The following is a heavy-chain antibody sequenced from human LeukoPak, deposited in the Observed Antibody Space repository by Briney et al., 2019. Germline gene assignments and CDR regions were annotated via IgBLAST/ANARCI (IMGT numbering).Heavy chain of an antibody. CDR1: GFTFSSYA. CDR2: ISYDGSNK. V-gene: IGHV3-30-3*02. CDR3: AKRGSVGTLGHFDY. J-gene: IGHJ4*02. D-gene: IGHD6-13*01. Sequence: GGSLRLSCAASGFTFSSYAMHWVRQAPGKGLEWVAVISYDGSNKYYADSVKGRFTISRDNSKNTLYLQMNSLRAEDTAVYYCAKRGSVGTLGHFDYWGQGTLVTVSS.